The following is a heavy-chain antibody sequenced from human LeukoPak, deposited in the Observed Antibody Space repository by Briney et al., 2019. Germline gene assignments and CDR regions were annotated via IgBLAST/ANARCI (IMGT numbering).Heavy chain of an antibody. CDR1: GVTFSNYQ. D-gene: IGHD5-24*01. CDR2: ISSSGTTI. Sequence: AGGSLRLSCAASGVTFSNYQMNWVRQAPRKGLEWISYISSSGTTIYYADSVKSRFTISRDNAKNSLYLQMNSLRAEDTAIYYCVKDGWLDYWSQGTLVTVSS. V-gene: IGHV3-48*03. J-gene: IGHJ4*02. CDR3: VKDGWLDY.